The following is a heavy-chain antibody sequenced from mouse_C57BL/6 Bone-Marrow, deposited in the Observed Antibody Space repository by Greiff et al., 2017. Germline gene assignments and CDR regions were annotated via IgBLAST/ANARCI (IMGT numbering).Heavy chain of an antibody. CDR1: GYTFTSYG. CDR2: IYPRSGNT. CDR3: ARVGNYNYYAMDY. V-gene: IGHV1-81*01. Sequence: QVQLKESGAELARPGASVKLSCKASGYTFTSYGISWVKQRTGKGLEWIGEIYPRSGNTYYNEKFKGKATLTADKASSTAYMELRSLTSEDSAVYFCARVGNYNYYAMDYWGQGTSVTVAS. J-gene: IGHJ4*01. D-gene: IGHD2-1*01.